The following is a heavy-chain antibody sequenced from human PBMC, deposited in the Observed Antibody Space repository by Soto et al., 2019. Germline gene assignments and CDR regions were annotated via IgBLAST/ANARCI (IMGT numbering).Heavy chain of an antibody. V-gene: IGHV1-46*03. Sequence: QVQLVQSGAEVKKPGASVKVSCKASGYTFTSYYMHWVRQAPGQGLEWMGIINPSGGSTSYAQKFQGRVTMSRDTSTSTVYMELSSLRSDDTAVYYCASASEAVAESYFDYWGQGTLVTVSS. CDR1: GYTFTSYY. CDR2: INPSGGST. CDR3: ASASEAVAESYFDY. D-gene: IGHD6-19*01. J-gene: IGHJ4*02.